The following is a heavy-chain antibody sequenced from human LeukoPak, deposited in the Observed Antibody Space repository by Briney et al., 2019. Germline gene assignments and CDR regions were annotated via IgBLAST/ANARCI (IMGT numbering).Heavy chain of an antibody. CDR1: GFTFSSYA. CDR2: LSGSSSTI. V-gene: IGHV3-48*04. Sequence: GGSLRLSCAASGFTFSSYAMSWVRQAPGKGLEWVSYLSGSSSTIYYADSVRGRFTISRDNAKNSLYLQMNSLRPKDTAVYYCARAKDIFDYWGQGTLVTVSS. CDR3: ARAKDIFDY. J-gene: IGHJ4*02.